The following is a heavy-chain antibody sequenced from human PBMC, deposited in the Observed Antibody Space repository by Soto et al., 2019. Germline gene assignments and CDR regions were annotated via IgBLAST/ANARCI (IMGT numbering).Heavy chain of an antibody. Sequence: SGTLSPTCTFSGCSLSSSSYYWGWVRPPPGKGLEWIGEINHSGNTYYNPSLKSRVTISVDTSKNQFSLKLSSVTAADTAVYSCASESYSSSWPPVDYWGQGTLVTVSS. CDR3: ASESYSSSWPPVDY. J-gene: IGHJ4*02. CDR2: INHSGNT. V-gene: IGHV4-39*01. CDR1: GCSLSSSSYY. D-gene: IGHD6-13*01.